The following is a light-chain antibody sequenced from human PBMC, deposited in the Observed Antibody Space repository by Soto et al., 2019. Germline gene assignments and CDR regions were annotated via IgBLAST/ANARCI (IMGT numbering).Light chain of an antibody. CDR3: QQRNRWPPVYT. Sequence: EIVLTQSPGTLSLSPGERATLSCRASQSVSSSYLAWYQQKPGQAPRLLIYGASSRATGIPDRFSGSGSGTDFTLTISRLEPEDFAVYYCQQRNRWPPVYTFGQGTKLEI. J-gene: IGKJ2*01. CDR1: QSVSSSY. V-gene: IGKV3D-20*02. CDR2: GAS.